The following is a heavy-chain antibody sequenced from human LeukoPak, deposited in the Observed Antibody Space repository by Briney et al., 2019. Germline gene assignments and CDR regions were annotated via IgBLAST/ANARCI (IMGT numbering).Heavy chain of an antibody. V-gene: IGHV7-4-1*02. CDR2: INTNTGNP. Sequence: ASVKVSCKASGYTFTSYAMNWVRQAPGQGLEWMGWINTNTGNPTYAQGFTGRFVFSLDTSVSAAYLQISSLKAEDTAVYYCARGPQKFPYCSGGSCYIDYWGQGTLVTVSS. CDR3: ARGPQKFPYCSGGSCYIDY. D-gene: IGHD2-15*01. CDR1: GYTFTSYA. J-gene: IGHJ4*02.